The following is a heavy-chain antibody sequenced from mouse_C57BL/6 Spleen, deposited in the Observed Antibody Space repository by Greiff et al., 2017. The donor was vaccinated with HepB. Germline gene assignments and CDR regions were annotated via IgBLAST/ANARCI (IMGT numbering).Heavy chain of an antibody. V-gene: IGHV1-75*01. D-gene: IGHD3-1*01. J-gene: IGHJ4*01. CDR2: NFPRSGST. Sequence: VQLVESGPELVKPGASVKISCKASGYTFTDYYINWVKQRPGQGLEWIGWNFPRSGSTYYNEKFRDKVIFTVDKASSTAYMSLSSLTSEDFAVYFCARGPNSYYAMDYWGQGTSVTVSS. CDR1: GYTFTDYY. CDR3: ARGPNSYYAMDY.